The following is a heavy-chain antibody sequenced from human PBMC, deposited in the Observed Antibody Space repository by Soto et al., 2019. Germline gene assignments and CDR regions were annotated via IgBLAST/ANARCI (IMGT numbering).Heavy chain of an antibody. Sequence: GGSLRLSCAASGFTFSSYAMSWVRQAPGKGLEWVSAISGSGGSTYYADSVKGRFTISRDNSKNTLYLQMNSLRAEDTAVYYCAKGPLPLGFYYYYYMDVWGKGTTVTVSS. CDR3: AKGPLPLGFYYYYYMDV. D-gene: IGHD7-27*01. CDR2: ISGSGGST. V-gene: IGHV3-23*01. CDR1: GFTFSSYA. J-gene: IGHJ6*03.